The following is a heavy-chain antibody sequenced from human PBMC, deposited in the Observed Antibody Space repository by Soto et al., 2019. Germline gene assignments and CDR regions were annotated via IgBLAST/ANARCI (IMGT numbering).Heavy chain of an antibody. J-gene: IGHJ3*02. Sequence: LSLTCAVYGGSFSGYYLSWIRQAPGKGLEWVSYISSSGSTIYYADSVKGRFTISRDNAKNSLYLQMNSLRAEDTAVYYCARVGSRITIFGVVIIRGDAFDIWGQGTMVTVSS. CDR1: GGSFSGYY. CDR2: ISSSGSTI. CDR3: ARVGSRITIFGVVIIRGDAFDI. D-gene: IGHD3-3*01. V-gene: IGHV3-11*01.